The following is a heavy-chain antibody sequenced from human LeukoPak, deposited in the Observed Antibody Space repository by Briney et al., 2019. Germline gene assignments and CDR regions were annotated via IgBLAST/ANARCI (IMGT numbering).Heavy chain of an antibody. CDR2: INHSGST. CDR1: GGSFSGYY. J-gene: IGHJ4*02. CDR3: ARHAASYSSSPPFNF. D-gene: IGHD6-6*01. V-gene: IGHV4-34*01. Sequence: SETLSLTCAVYGGSFSGYYWSWIRQPPGKGLEWIGEINHSGSTNYNPSLKSRVTISVDTSKNQFSLKLSSVTAADTAVYYCARHAASYSSSPPFNFWGQGTLVTVSS.